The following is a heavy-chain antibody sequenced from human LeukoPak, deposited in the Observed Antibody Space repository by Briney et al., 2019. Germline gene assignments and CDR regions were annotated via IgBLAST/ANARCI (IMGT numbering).Heavy chain of an antibody. CDR3: ASRDTATGLD. Sequence: SETLSLTCAVYGGSFSGHYWSWIRQPPGKGLEWIGEINHSGSTNYNPPLKSRVTISVDTSKNQFSLKLSSVTAADTAVYYCASRDTATGLDWGQGTLVTVSS. D-gene: IGHD5-18*01. V-gene: IGHV4-34*01. CDR2: INHSGST. J-gene: IGHJ4*02. CDR1: GGSFSGHY.